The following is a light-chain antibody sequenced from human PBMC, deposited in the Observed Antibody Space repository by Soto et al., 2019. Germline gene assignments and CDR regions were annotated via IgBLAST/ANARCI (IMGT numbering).Light chain of an antibody. J-gene: IGKJ5*01. V-gene: IGKV1-33*01. CDR1: QDISNY. Sequence: DIQMTQSPSSLSASVGDRVTITCQASQDISNYLNWYQQKPGKAPKLLIYDASNLETGVPSRFSGSGSGTDFTFTICSLQPEDIATYYCQQYDTLPITFGQGTRLESK. CDR2: DAS. CDR3: QQYDTLPIT.